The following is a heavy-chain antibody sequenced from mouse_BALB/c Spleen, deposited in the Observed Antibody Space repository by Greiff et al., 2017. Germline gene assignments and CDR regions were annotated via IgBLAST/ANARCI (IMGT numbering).Heavy chain of an antibody. V-gene: IGHV14-3*02. Sequence: AQLQQSGAELVKPGASVKLSCTASGFNIKDTYMHWVKQRPEQGLEWIGRIDPANGNTKYDPKFQGKATITADTSSNTAYLQLSSLTSEDTAVYYCAYGNFLAWFAYWGQGTLVTVSA. D-gene: IGHD2-1*01. CDR2: IDPANGNT. CDR3: AYGNFLAWFAY. CDR1: GFNIKDTY. J-gene: IGHJ3*01.